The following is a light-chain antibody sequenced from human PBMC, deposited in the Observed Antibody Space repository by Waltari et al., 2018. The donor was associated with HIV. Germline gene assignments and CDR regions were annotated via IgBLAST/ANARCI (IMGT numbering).Light chain of an antibody. Sequence: DIVLTQSPVTLSLSLGERATLSCRASQRVDTFLAWYQQRPGQAPRLLIYVASRRASGIPARFSGTGSGTDYTLTISSVEPEDFAVYYCQQRADWPLTFGGGTRVDIK. CDR1: QRVDTF. J-gene: IGKJ4*01. CDR3: QQRADWPLT. V-gene: IGKV3-11*01. CDR2: VAS.